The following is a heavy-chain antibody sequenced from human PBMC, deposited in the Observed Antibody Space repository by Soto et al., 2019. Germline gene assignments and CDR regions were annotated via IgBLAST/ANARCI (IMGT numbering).Heavy chain of an antibody. CDR1: GASISSGDYL. Sequence: SETLSLTCPVSGASISSGDYLWSWIRQSPGKGLEWIGYVSHYGTTYSNPSLESRVTISVDTSKNQFSLKLSSVTAADTAVYYCARIVPSREGAKPSTVRDDYYGMDVWGQGTTVTV. D-gene: IGHD4-4*01. CDR3: ARIVPSREGAKPSTVRDDYYGMDV. V-gene: IGHV4-30-4*01. CDR2: VSHYGTT. J-gene: IGHJ6*02.